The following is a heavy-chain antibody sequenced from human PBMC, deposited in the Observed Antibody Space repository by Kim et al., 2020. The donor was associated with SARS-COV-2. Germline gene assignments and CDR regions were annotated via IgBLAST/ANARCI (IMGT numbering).Heavy chain of an antibody. Sequence: GGSLRLSCAASGFTFSSYGMHWVRQAPGKGLEWVAVISYDGSNKYYVDSVKGRFTISRDNSKNTLYLQMNSLRAEDTAVYYCAKDYYDSSGPLDYWGQGTLVTVSS. J-gene: IGHJ4*02. V-gene: IGHV3-30*18. CDR1: GFTFSSYG. CDR3: AKDYYDSSGPLDY. CDR2: ISYDGSNK. D-gene: IGHD3-22*01.